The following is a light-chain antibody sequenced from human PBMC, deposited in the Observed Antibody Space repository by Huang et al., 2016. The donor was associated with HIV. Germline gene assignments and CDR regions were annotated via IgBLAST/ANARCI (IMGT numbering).Light chain of an antibody. J-gene: IGKJ1*01. V-gene: IGKV2-30*01. CDR2: KVS. CDR3: MQGTHWPPT. Sequence: DVVMTQSPLSLPVTLGQPASISCRSSQSLLYSDGNTYLNWFQQRPGQSPRRLIYKVSNRDAGVPDRCSGSGSGTDFTLKISRVEAEDVGVYYCMQGTHWPPTFGQGTKVEIK. CDR1: QSLLYSDGNTY.